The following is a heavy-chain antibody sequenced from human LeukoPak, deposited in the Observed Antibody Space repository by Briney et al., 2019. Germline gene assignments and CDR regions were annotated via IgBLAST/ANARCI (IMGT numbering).Heavy chain of an antibody. V-gene: IGHV4-59*08. CDR3: ARFTTVVPAFWYFDL. J-gene: IGHJ2*01. D-gene: IGHD4-23*01. CDR1: GASISNYY. CDR2: IFYNGST. Sequence: SETLSLTCTVSGASISNYYWSWIRQPPGKGLEWIGYIFYNGSTNYNPSLKSGVTISSATSKNQFSLQLRSVTAADTAVYYCARFTTVVPAFWYFDLWGRGTLVTVSS.